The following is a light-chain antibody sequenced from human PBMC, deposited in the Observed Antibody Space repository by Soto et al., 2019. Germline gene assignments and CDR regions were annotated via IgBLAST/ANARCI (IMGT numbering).Light chain of an antibody. CDR1: QIINKW. CDR3: QQANSFPFT. V-gene: IGKV1-12*02. CDR2: AAS. Sequence: DIQMTQSPSSVSASVGDTVTITCRASQIINKWLAWYQQKPGEAPTLLIYAASTLQIGIPLRFSGSGSETDFTLTISCLQPEDFATYYCQQANSFPFTFGPGTKVDIK. J-gene: IGKJ3*01.